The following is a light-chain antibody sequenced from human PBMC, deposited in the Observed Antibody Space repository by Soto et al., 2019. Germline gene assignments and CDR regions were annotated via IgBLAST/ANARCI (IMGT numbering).Light chain of an antibody. CDR2: EVS. V-gene: IGLV2-14*01. Sequence: QSVLTPPASVSGSPGQSITISCTGTSSDVGGYNYVSWYQQHPCQAPKLMIYEVSNRPSGVSNRFSGSKSGNTDSLTISGLHAEDEADYYCSSYTSSSRVFGTGTQLTVL. J-gene: IGLJ1*01. CDR3: SSYTSSSRV. CDR1: SSDVGGYNY.